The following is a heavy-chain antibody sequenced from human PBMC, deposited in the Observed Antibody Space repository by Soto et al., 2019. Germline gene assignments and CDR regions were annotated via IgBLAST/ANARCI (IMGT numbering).Heavy chain of an antibody. CDR1: GDSVSSSTAA. CDR3: ARDLTTLFDY. V-gene: IGHV6-1*01. D-gene: IGHD3-3*01. CDR2: TYYRSEWYH. Sequence: XQTLSLPWAISGDSVSSSTAACNLIRQSPSGGLEWLGRTYYRSEWYHDYALSVKSRIAISSDTSKNQFSLQLNSVTADDTAVYYCARDLTTLFDYWGQGTLVTVS. J-gene: IGHJ4*02.